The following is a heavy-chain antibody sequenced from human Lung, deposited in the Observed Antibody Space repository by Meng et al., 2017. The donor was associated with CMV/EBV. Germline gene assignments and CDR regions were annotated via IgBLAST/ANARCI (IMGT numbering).Heavy chain of an antibody. V-gene: IGHV3-74*01. Sequence: SLKISCAASGFTFSRYWMHWVRQAPGEGLVWVSGISSDGTTTTYADSVRGRFTISRDNAKNTLYLQMNSLRAEDTAVYYCARVPWYFDLWGRGTRVTVSS. CDR1: GFTFSRYW. J-gene: IGHJ2*01. CDR3: ARVPWYFDL. CDR2: ISSDGTTT.